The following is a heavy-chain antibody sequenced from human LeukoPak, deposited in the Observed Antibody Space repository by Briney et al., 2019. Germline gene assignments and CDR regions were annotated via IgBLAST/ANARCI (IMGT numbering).Heavy chain of an antibody. V-gene: IGHV4-61*02. D-gene: IGHD3-22*01. CDR1: GGSISSGSYY. J-gene: IGHJ4*02. CDR3: ARKITYYYDSSGANFDY. Sequence: PSQTLSLTCTVSGGSISSGSYYWSWIRQPAGKGLEWIGRIYTSGSTNYNPSLKSRVTISVDTSKNQFSLKLSSVTAADTAVYYCARKITYYYDSSGANFDYWGQGTLVTVSS. CDR2: IYTSGST.